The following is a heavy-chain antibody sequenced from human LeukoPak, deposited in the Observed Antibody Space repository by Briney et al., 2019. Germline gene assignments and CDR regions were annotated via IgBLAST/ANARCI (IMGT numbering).Heavy chain of an antibody. CDR3: ARVGSGAVRGVNFDF. CDR1: GGSISSSSYY. Sequence: PSETLSLTCTVSGGSISSSSYYWGWIRQPPGKGLEWIGSIYYSGSTYYNPSLKSRVTISVDTSKNQFSLKLSSVTAADTAVYYCARVGSGAVRGVNFDFWGQGTLVTVSS. D-gene: IGHD3-10*01. J-gene: IGHJ4*02. V-gene: IGHV4-39*07. CDR2: IYYSGST.